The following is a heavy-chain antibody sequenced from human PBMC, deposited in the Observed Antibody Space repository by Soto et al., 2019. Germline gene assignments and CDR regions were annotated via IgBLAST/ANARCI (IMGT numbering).Heavy chain of an antibody. CDR2: IYHSGST. V-gene: IGHV4-30-2*01. Sequence: PSETLSLTCAVPGGSISSGGYSWSWIRQPPGKGLEWIGYIYHSGSTYYNPPLKSRATISVDRSKNQFSLKLSSVTAADTAVYYCARGHYYDSSGYYLDYWGQGTLVTVSS. J-gene: IGHJ4*02. CDR1: GGSISSGGYS. CDR3: ARGHYYDSSGYYLDY. D-gene: IGHD3-22*01.